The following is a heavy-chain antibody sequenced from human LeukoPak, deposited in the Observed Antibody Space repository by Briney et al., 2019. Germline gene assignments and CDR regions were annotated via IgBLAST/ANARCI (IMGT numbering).Heavy chain of an antibody. Sequence: SETLSLTCTVSGGSISTYYWSWIRQPPGKGLEWLGYIYYTGSTNYNPSLESRVTISIDTPKNQFSLRMTSVTAADTAVYYCARGYGVVISTPYYYGMDVWGQGTTVTVSS. D-gene: IGHD3-3*01. J-gene: IGHJ6*02. CDR2: IYYTGST. CDR1: GGSISTYY. V-gene: IGHV4-59*01. CDR3: ARGYGVVISTPYYYGMDV.